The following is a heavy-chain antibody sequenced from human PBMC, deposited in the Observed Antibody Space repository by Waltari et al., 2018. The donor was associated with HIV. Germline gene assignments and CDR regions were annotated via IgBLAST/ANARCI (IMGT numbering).Heavy chain of an antibody. CDR2: ISSRSSTI. D-gene: IGHD3-22*01. Sequence: EVQLVESGGGLVQPGGSLRLSCAASGFTFSSYSMNWVRQAPGKGLDWVSYISSRSSTIYYADSVKGRFTISRDNAKNSLYLQMNSLRAEDTAVYYCANMGGYYYDSSGYYYDFDYWGQGTLVTVSS. J-gene: IGHJ4*02. CDR3: ANMGGYYYDSSGYYYDFDY. V-gene: IGHV3-48*01. CDR1: GFTFSSYS.